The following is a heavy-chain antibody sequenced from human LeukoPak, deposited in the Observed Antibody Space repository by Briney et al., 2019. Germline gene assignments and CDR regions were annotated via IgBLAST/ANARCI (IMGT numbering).Heavy chain of an antibody. CDR3: ARQYTMVRGAPDY. D-gene: IGHD3-10*01. CDR2: IYPGDSDT. V-gene: IGHV5-51*01. CDR1: GYSITSYW. J-gene: IGHJ4*02. Sequence: GESLKISCKGSGYSITSYWIGWVRQMPGKGLEWMGIIYPGDSDTRYSPSFQGQVTISADKSISTAYLQWSSLKASDTAMYYCARQYTMVRGAPDYWGQGTLVTVSS.